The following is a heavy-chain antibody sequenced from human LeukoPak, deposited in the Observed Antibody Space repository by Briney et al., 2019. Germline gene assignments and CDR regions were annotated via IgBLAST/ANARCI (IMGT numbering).Heavy chain of an antibody. CDR3: AKGGYSYGYSYLDY. J-gene: IGHJ4*02. V-gene: IGHV3-23*01. D-gene: IGHD5-18*01. CDR1: GFTVSSNY. CDR2: ISGSSGST. Sequence: QAGGSLRLSCAASGFTVSSNYMSWVRQAPGKGLEWVSAISGSSGSTYYADSVKGRFTISRDNSKNTLYLQMNSLRAEDTAVYYCAKGGYSYGYSYLDYWGQGTLVTVSS.